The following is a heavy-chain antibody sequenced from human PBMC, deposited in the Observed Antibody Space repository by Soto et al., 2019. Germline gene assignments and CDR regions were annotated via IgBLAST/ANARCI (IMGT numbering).Heavy chain of an antibody. V-gene: IGHV4-39*01. CDR3: AGGDYYHSSGYYFYYYTMDV. CDR1: GGSISSSSYY. J-gene: IGHJ6*02. CDR2: VYYGGST. Sequence: SETLSLTCTVSGGSISSSSYYWGWIRQPPGKGLEWIGNVYYGGSTYYNPSLKSRVTISVETSKSQFSLKLSSVTAADTAVYYCAGGDYYHSSGYYFYYYTMDVWGQGTTVSAP. D-gene: IGHD3-22*01.